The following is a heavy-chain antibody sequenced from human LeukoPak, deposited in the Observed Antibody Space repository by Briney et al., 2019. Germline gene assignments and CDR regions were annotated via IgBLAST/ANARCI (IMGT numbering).Heavy chain of an antibody. Sequence: SETLSLTCTVSAGSISTYYWSWIRQPAGKGLEWIGRIHASGSTNYNPSLKSRVTISIDKSKNQFSLKLSSVTAADTAVYYCARGLVGATGEQNWFDPWGQGTLVTVSS. CDR3: ARGLVGATGEQNWFDP. CDR1: AGSISTYY. CDR2: IHASGST. V-gene: IGHV4-4*07. D-gene: IGHD1-26*01. J-gene: IGHJ5*02.